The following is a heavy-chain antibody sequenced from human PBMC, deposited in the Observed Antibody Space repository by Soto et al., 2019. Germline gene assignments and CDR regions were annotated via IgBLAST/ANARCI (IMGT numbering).Heavy chain of an antibody. V-gene: IGHV3-48*04. Sequence: EVQLVESGGGLVQPGGSLRLSCTASGFTFTDHSMNWVRHAPGKGLEWLSYINDISNAIHYADSVKGRFAMSRDNAKKSVFLPINSLRVEYTCVYYFAIALPTTFSADLWGQWTVVTVSS. J-gene: IGHJ3*01. CDR2: INDISNAI. CDR1: GFTFTDHS. D-gene: IGHD5-12*01. CDR3: AIALPTTFSADL.